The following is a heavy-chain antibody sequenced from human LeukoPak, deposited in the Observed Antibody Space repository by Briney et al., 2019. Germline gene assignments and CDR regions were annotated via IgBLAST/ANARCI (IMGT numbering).Heavy chain of an antibody. D-gene: IGHD1-7*01. J-gene: IGHJ4*02. Sequence: GGSLRLSCAASGFTFSNYDMPWVRQATGRGLEWVSSIGTAADTYYPGSVKGRFTISRENAKNSLYLQMNSLRAGDTAVYYCARGPIVGITETKGYFDYWGQGILVTVSS. V-gene: IGHV3-13*01. CDR3: ARGPIVGITETKGYFDY. CDR2: IGTAADT. CDR1: GFTFSNYD.